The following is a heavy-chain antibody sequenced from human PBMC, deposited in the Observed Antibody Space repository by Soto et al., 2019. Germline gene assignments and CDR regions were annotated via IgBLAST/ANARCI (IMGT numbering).Heavy chain of an antibody. Sequence: QVQLVQSGAEVKKPGASVKVSCKASGYTFTSYGISWVRQAPGQGLEWMGWISAYNGNTNYAQKLQGRVTMTTGTSTSTAYMELRSLRSDDTAVYYCARGAKRYFDWLLMEWDYWGQGTLVTVSS. D-gene: IGHD3-9*01. V-gene: IGHV1-18*01. CDR1: GYTFTSYG. CDR2: ISAYNGNT. J-gene: IGHJ4*02. CDR3: ARGAKRYFDWLLMEWDY.